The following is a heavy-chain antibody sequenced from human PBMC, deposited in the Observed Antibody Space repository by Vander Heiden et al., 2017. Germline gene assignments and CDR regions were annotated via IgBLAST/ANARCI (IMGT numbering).Heavy chain of an antibody. D-gene: IGHD2-15*01. CDR3: TTGSGGSDAFDI. V-gene: IGHV3-73*02. Sequence: EVQLVESGGGLVQPGGSLKLSCAASGFTFGGSVMHWVRQASGKGLEWVGRIRSKANSDATAYAASVKGRFTISRDDSKNTAYLQMSSLKTEDTAVYYCTTGSGGSDAFDIWGQGTMVTVSS. J-gene: IGHJ3*02. CDR1: GFTFGGSV. CDR2: IRSKANSDAT.